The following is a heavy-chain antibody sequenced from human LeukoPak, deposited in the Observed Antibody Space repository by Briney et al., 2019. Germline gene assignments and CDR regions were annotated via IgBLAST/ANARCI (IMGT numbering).Heavy chain of an antibody. D-gene: IGHD6-19*01. Sequence: GASVKVSCKASGYIFTSYNIYWVRQDPGQGLEWMGIINPSGGSTNYAQKFQGRVTMTRDTSTSTVYMELSSLRSEDTAVYYCARFAVHRRITVAGQFGLDYWGQGTLVSVSS. CDR2: INPSGGST. J-gene: IGHJ4*02. CDR3: ARFAVHRRITVAGQFGLDY. V-gene: IGHV1-46*01. CDR1: GYIFTSYN.